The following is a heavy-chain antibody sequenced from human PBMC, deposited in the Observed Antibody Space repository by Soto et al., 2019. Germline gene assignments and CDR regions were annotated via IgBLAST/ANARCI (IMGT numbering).Heavy chain of an antibody. V-gene: IGHV3-74*01. J-gene: IGHJ6*02. CDR3: ARDRSYSLDV. CDR2: INSDGSST. Sequence: GGSLRLSCAVSGSTFSNDWMHWVRQAPGKGLVWVSHINSDGSSTNYADFVKGRFTIARDNAKNTVYLQMNSLRAEDTAVYYCARDRSYSLDVWGQGTTGTGS. CDR1: GSTFSNDW.